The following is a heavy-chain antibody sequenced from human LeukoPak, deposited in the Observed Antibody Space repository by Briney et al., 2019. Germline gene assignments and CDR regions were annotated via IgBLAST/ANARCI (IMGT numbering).Heavy chain of an antibody. D-gene: IGHD3-22*01. V-gene: IGHV4-4*07. CDR1: GGSISSYY. J-gene: IGHJ4*02. Sequence: SETLSLTCTVSGGSISSYYWSWIRQPAGKGLEWIGRIYTSGSTNYNPSLKSRVTMSVDTSKNQFSLKLSSVTAADTAVYYCARDTYYHDSSGYWADYWGQGTLVTVSS. CDR2: IYTSGST. CDR3: ARDTYYHDSSGYWADY.